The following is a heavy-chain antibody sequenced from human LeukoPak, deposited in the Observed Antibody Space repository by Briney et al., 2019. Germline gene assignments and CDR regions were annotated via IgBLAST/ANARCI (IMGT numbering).Heavy chain of an antibody. CDR2: IDYNGSP. J-gene: IGHJ4*02. Sequence: KPSETLSLTCIVSGGSINNNYWAWIRQPPGKGLEWIGYIDYNGSPNYNPSLKSRLSIELRPPKNRFSLKLSSVTAADTAVYYCARASNMVRGKTFFYSRGQGILVTVSS. V-gene: IGHV4-59*08. CDR1: GGSINNNY. CDR3: ARASNMVRGKTFFYS. D-gene: IGHD3-10*01.